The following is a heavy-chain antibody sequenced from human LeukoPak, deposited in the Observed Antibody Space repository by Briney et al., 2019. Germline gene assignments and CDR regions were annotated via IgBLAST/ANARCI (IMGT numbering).Heavy chain of an antibody. CDR3: ARDLFGSSWGVDY. D-gene: IGHD6-13*01. Sequence: SETLSLTCTVSGGSISRYYWSWIRQPPGKGLEWIGYISYTGSTTYNSSLKSRVTISLDTSQNQFSLKLTSVTPADTAVYYCARDLFGSSWGVDYWGQGTLVTVSS. J-gene: IGHJ4*02. CDR2: ISYTGST. V-gene: IGHV4-59*01. CDR1: GGSISRYY.